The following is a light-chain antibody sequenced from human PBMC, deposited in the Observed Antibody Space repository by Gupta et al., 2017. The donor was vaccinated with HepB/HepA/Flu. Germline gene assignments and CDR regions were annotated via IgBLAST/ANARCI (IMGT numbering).Light chain of an antibody. Sequence: DIQMTQSPSTLSASVGDRVTITCRASQNTGYWLAWFQQKPGKAPNLLISKTSTLESGVPSRFSGSGSGTEFTLTISSLQPDDFATYYCQQYNNSPWTFGQGTKVEIK. CDR1: QNTGYW. J-gene: IGKJ1*01. CDR3: QQYNNSPWT. V-gene: IGKV1-5*03. CDR2: KTS.